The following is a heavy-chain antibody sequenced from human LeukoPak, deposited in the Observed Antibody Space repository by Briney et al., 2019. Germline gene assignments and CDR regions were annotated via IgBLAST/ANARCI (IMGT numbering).Heavy chain of an antibody. D-gene: IGHD2-2*01. CDR1: GGSISNTNW. CDR2: IYYSGST. J-gene: IGHJ3*02. Sequence: PSGTLSLTCGVSGGSISNTNWWTWIRQHPGKGLEWIGYIYYSGSTYYNPSLKSRVTISVDTSKNQFSLKLSSVTAADTAVYYCARDSTLLDAFDIWGQGTMVTVSS. V-gene: IGHV4-31*11. CDR3: ARDSTLLDAFDI.